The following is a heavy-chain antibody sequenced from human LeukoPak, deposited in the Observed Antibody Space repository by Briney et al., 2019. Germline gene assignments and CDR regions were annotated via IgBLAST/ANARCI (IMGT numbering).Heavy chain of an antibody. Sequence: GGSLRLSCAASGFTFGSYWMSWVGRAPGKGLEGVANIKQDGSEKYYVDSVKGRFTISRDNAKNSLYLQMNSLRAEDTAVYYCTRTRIPLYYFDYWGQGTLVTVSS. CDR3: TRTRIPLYYFDY. V-gene: IGHV3-7*01. CDR1: GFTFGSYW. CDR2: IKQDGSEK. J-gene: IGHJ4*02. D-gene: IGHD5-18*01.